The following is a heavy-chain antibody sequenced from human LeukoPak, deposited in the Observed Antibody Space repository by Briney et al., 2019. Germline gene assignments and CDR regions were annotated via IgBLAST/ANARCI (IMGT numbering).Heavy chain of an antibody. CDR2: ITGSGPYM. CDR3: VRDVGAVRGEVYFDY. CDR1: GFTFSTFA. Sequence: PGGSLRLSCAASGFTFSTFAMHWVRLSPRKGLEWVSSITGSGPYMLYADSVKHRFTISRDNTKNLLYLEMNSLRAEDTAMYFCVRDVGAVRGEVYFDYWGQGTLVTVSS. D-gene: IGHD3-10*01. V-gene: IGHV3-21*06. J-gene: IGHJ4*02.